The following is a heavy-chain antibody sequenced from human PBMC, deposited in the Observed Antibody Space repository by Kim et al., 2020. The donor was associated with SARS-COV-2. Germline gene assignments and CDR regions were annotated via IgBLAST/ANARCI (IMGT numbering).Heavy chain of an antibody. D-gene: IGHD2-8*01. CDR2: IYYSGST. J-gene: IGHJ3*02. CDR1: GGSISSYY. V-gene: IGHV4-59*13. CDR3: ARVARYCTNGVCSIDAFDI. Sequence: SETLSLTCTVSGGSISSYYWSWIRQPPGKGLEWIGYIYYSGSTNYNPSLKSRVTISVDTSKNQFSLKLSSVTAADTAVYYCARVARYCTNGVCSIDAFDIWGQGTMVTVSS.